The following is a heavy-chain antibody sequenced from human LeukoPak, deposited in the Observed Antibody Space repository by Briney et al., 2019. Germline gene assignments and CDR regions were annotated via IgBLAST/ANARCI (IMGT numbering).Heavy chain of an antibody. J-gene: IGHJ3*02. CDR1: GYTFTSYG. D-gene: IGHD2-15*01. CDR2: INAGNGNT. Sequence: ASVKVSCKASGYTFTSYGISWVRQAPGQGLEWMGWINAGNGNTKYSQKFQGRVTITRDTSASTAYMELSSLRSEDTAVYYCAKRYCSGGSCYREGAFDIWGQGTMVTVSS. CDR3: AKRYCSGGSCYREGAFDI. V-gene: IGHV1-3*01.